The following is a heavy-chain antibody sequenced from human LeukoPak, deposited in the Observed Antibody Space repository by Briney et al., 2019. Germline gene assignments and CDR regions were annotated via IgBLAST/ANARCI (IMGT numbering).Heavy chain of an antibody. CDR1: GFTFDDYG. CDR2: INWNGGST. J-gene: IGHJ6*03. Sequence: PGGSLRLSCAASGFTFDDYGMSWVRQAPGKGLEWVSGINWNGGSTGYADSVKGRFTISRDNAKNSLYLQMNSLRAEDTALYYCARHYYDSSGYYHYYHYYYMDVWGKGTTVTVSS. CDR3: ARHYYDSSGYYHYYHYYYMDV. V-gene: IGHV3-20*04. D-gene: IGHD3-22*01.